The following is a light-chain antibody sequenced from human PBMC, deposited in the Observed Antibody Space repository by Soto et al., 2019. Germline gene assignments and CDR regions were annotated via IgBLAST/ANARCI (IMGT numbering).Light chain of an antibody. V-gene: IGKV3-15*01. J-gene: IGKJ4*01. CDR3: QQHNNWPLT. CDR1: QSVGGD. Sequence: IVMTQSPATLSVSPGERAMLSCRASQSVGGDLAWYQRKPGQAPRLLIYGASTRATGIPARFSGSGSGTQFTLTISSLQSEDFAVYYCQQHNNWPLTFGGGTKVDIK. CDR2: GAS.